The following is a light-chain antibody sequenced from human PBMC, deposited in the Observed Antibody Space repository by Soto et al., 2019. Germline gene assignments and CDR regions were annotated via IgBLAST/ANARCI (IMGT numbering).Light chain of an antibody. V-gene: IGKV1-8*01. CDR2: AAS. J-gene: IGKJ2*01. CDR1: QGISSY. Sequence: AIRMTQSPSSFSASTGDRVTITCRASQGISSYLAWYQQKPGKAPKLLIYAASTLQSGVPSRFSGSGSGTDFTLTISCLQSEDFATYYCQQYYSYPGYTFGQGTKLEIK. CDR3: QQYYSYPGYT.